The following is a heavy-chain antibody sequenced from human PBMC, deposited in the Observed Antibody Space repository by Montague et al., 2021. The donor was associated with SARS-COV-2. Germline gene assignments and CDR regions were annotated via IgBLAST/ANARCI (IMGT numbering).Heavy chain of an antibody. J-gene: IGHJ6*02. D-gene: IGHD3-22*01. Sequence: SETLSLTCTVSGGSISSSSYYWSWIRQPPGKGLEWIGSIYYTGSTYYNPSLKSLVTISVDTSKNQFSLKLSSLTAADTAVYHCARDTRIAMLVVVTRYGLDVWGHGTTVIVSS. CDR1: GGSISSSSYY. CDR2: IYYTGST. CDR3: ARDTRIAMLVVVTRYGLDV. V-gene: IGHV4-39*07.